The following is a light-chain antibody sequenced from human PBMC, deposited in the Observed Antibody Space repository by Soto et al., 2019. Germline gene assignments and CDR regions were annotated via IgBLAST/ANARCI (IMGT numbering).Light chain of an antibody. CDR2: SAT. Sequence: MVNQSAGAVSVSTGETATLSCRASQSVSTNQLAWYQYKRGQAPRLVFHSATTRANAFPSRFSASGSGTDFTLTISGLQPEDFALYYCQVYGILPWTFGQGTKLDIK. CDR1: QSVSTNQ. CDR3: QVYGILPWT. V-gene: IGKV3-20*01. J-gene: IGKJ1*01.